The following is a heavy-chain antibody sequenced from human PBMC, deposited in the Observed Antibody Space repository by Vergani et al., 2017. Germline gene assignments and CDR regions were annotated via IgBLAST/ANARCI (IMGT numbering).Heavy chain of an antibody. CDR3: ARTAYDTSAYYLNWYFDL. Sequence: EVQMVESGGGLVKPGGSLRLSCVASGFTFSHYSMNWVRQAPGKGLEWVSYISSSSSTIYYADSVKGRFTISRDNAKNSLYLQMNSLRAEDTAVYYCARTAYDTSAYYLNWYFDLWGRGTLVTVSS. J-gene: IGHJ2*01. D-gene: IGHD3-22*01. V-gene: IGHV3-48*01. CDR2: ISSSSSTI. CDR1: GFTFSHYS.